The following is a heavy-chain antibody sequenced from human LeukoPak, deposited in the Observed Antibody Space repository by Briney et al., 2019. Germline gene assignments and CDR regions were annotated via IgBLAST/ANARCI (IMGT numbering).Heavy chain of an antibody. V-gene: IGHV3-11*01. J-gene: IGHJ4*02. CDR2: IRSSGRTI. D-gene: IGHD5-18*01. CDR3: AREPKQLWSFDY. CDR1: GFTFSDYY. Sequence: GGCLRLSCAASGFTFSDYYMSWIRHARGRGLEWGSYIRSSGRTIYYADSVKGRFTISRDNAKNPLYLQMNSLRAEDTAVYYCAREPKQLWSFDYWGQGTLVTVSS.